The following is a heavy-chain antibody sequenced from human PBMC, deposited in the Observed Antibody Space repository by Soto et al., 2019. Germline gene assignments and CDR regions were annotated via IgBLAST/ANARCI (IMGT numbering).Heavy chain of an antibody. J-gene: IGHJ1*01. CDR2: ITINGNT. Sequence: PSYSLSLSSRVSGAYMKVFSCSWTRQTAGKGLEWIGRITINGNTQKNPSFKSRVTMSIDTSRNHFSLNLQSATAADTALYYCARETGENWTYEAHWGPGTLVTVSS. CDR1: GAYMKVFS. CDR3: ARETGENWTYEAH. V-gene: IGHV4-4*07. D-gene: IGHD1-7*01.